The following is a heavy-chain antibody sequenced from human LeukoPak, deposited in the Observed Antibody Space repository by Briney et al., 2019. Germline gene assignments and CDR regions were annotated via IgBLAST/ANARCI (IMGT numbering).Heavy chain of an antibody. CDR2: ISGGDGNT. CDR3: AKNGGYQVLYNWFDP. CDR1: GFTFSNYA. D-gene: IGHD2-2*01. Sequence: GGSLRLSCVASGFTFSNYAMNSVRQAPGKGLEWVSGISGGDGNTYYADSVKGRFTISRDNSKNTLYLQMNSLRAEDTAVYHCAKNGGYQVLYNWFDPWGQGVLVTVSS. J-gene: IGHJ5*02. V-gene: IGHV3-23*01.